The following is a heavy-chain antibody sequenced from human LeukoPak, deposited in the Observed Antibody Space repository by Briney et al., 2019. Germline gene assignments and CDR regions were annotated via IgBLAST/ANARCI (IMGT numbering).Heavy chain of an antibody. CDR1: GFTFNGHW. J-gene: IGHJ6*02. D-gene: IGHD3-22*01. CDR2: IKEDGSRK. CDR3: ARGIYDSSGYYYGLDV. Sequence: GGSLRLSCAASGFTFNGHWMTWVRQAPGKGLEWVANIKEDGSRKFYVDSVKGRFTISRDNAKNSLYLQMNNLRAEDTAVYYCARGIYDSSGYYYGLDVWGQGTTVTVSS. V-gene: IGHV3-7*03.